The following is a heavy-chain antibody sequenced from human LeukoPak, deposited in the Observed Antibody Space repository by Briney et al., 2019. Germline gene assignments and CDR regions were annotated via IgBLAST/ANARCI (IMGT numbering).Heavy chain of an antibody. Sequence: GGSLRLSCAASGFTFSSYAMSWVRQAPGKGLVWVSRINSDGSSTSYADSVKGRFTISRDNAKNTLYLQMNSLRAEDTAVYYCARGGEYYDFWSGYYCDYWGQGTLVTVSS. CDR2: INSDGSST. CDR1: GFTFSSYA. D-gene: IGHD3-3*01. CDR3: ARGGEYYDFWSGYYCDY. J-gene: IGHJ4*02. V-gene: IGHV3-74*01.